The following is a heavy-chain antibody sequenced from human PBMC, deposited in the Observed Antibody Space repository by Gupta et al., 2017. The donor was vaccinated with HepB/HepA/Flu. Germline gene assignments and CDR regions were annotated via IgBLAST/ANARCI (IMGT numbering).Heavy chain of an antibody. D-gene: IGHD3-16*01. Sequence: QLQLQESGPGLVKPSETLSLTCTVSGGSISSSSYYWGWIRQPPGKGLEWIGIIYYSGRTYYNPSLKSRVAISIDTSKNQFSLKLSSVTAADTAFYYCARRTWGGGFYFDYWGRGTLVTVSS. V-gene: IGHV4-39*01. CDR1: GGSISSSSYY. J-gene: IGHJ4*02. CDR2: IYYSGRT. CDR3: ARRTWGGGFYFDY.